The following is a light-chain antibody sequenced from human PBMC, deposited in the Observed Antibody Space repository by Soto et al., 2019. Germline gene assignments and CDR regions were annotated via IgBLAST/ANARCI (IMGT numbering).Light chain of an antibody. V-gene: IGLV2-23*03. J-gene: IGLJ2*01. CDR1: SSDVGSYNR. CDR2: EGS. Sequence: QSALTQPASVSGSPGQSITISCTGTSSDVGSYNRVSWYQQHPGKAPKLMIYEGSKRPSGVSNRFSGSKSGNTASLTISGLQAEDEADYYCCSYAGSSTFDVVFGGGTKLTVL. CDR3: CSYAGSSTFDVV.